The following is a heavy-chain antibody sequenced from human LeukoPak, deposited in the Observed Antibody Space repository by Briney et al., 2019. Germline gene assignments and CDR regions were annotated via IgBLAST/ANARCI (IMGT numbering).Heavy chain of an antibody. V-gene: IGHV1-18*01. CDR1: GYTFSSYG. CDR3: ARDLRRSSHWFDP. Sequence: ASVKVSCKASGYTFSSYGISWVRQAPGQGPEWIGWISAYNGNTDYAQDLQGRVTMTTDTSTSTAYMELRSLRSDGTAVYYCARDLRRSSHWFDPWGQGTLVTVSS. CDR2: ISAYNGNT. J-gene: IGHJ5*02. D-gene: IGHD6-6*01.